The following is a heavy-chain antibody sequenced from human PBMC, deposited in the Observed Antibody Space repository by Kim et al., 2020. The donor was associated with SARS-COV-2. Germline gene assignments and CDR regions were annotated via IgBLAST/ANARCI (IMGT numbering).Heavy chain of an antibody. CDR2: IYSGGST. Sequence: GGSLRLSCAASGFTVSSNYMSWVRQAPGKGLEWVSVIYSGGSTYYADSVKGRFTISRDNSKNTLYLQMNSLRAEDTAVYYCAREDYNYYYYGMDVWGQGTTVTVSS. V-gene: IGHV3-53*01. CDR3: AREDYNYYYYGMDV. J-gene: IGHJ6*02. CDR1: GFTVSSNY. D-gene: IGHD4-4*01.